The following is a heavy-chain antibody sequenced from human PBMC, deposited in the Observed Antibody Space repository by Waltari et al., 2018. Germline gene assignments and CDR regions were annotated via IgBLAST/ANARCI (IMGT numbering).Heavy chain of an antibody. J-gene: IGHJ6*02. CDR1: GGPISSYY. Sequence: QVQLQESGPGLVKPSETLSLTCTVAGGPISSYYWSWSRQHPGKGLEWIGYIYYSGGTNYNPSLKSRVTISVDTSKNQFSLKLSSVTAADTAVYYCARDSGYSYGLYYYGMDVWGQGTTVTVSS. CDR2: IYYSGGT. CDR3: ARDSGYSYGLYYYGMDV. V-gene: IGHV4-59*01. D-gene: IGHD5-18*01.